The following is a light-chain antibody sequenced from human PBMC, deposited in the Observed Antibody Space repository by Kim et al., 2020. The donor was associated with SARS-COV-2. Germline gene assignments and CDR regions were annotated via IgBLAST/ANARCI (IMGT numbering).Light chain of an antibody. CDR2: GAS. V-gene: IGKV3-15*01. J-gene: IGKJ2*01. Sequence: SGSPGQRATLSIRASLSLGSTIAWYQNNPGQAPRLLSYGASTRATGIPARFSGTGYGTEFTLTISSLQPEDSAVYYCQQYNRRPHTFGQGTKLEI. CDR1: LSLGST. CDR3: QQYNRRPHT.